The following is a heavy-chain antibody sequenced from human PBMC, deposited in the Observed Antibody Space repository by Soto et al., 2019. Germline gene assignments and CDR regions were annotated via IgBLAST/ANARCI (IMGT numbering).Heavy chain of an antibody. CDR1: GYTFNSYT. Sequence: VASVKVSCKASGYTFNSYTMYWVRQAPGQRLEWMGWINTGNGDTKYSQKFQGRVTITRDTSASTAYMELSSLRSEDTAVYYCARQSGWYYFDYWGQGTLVTVSS. CDR3: ARQSGWYYFDY. D-gene: IGHD6-19*01. J-gene: IGHJ4*02. V-gene: IGHV1-3*04. CDR2: INTGNGDT.